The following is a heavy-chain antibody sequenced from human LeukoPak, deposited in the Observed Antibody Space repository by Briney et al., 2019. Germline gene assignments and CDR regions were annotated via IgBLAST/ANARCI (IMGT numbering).Heavy chain of an antibody. D-gene: IGHD3-9*01. CDR3: ARAHYDILTGYSYAFDI. CDR1: GFTFSDYY. Sequence: GGSLRLSCAASGFTFSDYYMSWIRQAPGKGLEWVSYISSSGSTIYYADSVKGRFTISRDNAKNSLYLQMNSLRAEDTAVYYCARAHYDILTGYSYAFDIWGQGTMVTVSS. CDR2: ISSSGSTI. V-gene: IGHV3-11*01. J-gene: IGHJ3*02.